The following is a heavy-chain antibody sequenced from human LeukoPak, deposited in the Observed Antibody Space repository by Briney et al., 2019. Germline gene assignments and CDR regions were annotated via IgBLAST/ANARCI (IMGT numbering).Heavy chain of an antibody. CDR3: AGGRYSSGSYYFDY. CDR1: GGSISSGSYY. Sequence: SETLSLTCTVSGGSISSGSYYWSWIRQPAGKGLEWIGRIYTSGSTNYNPSLKSRVTISVDTSKNQFSLKLSSVTAADTAVYYCAGGRYSSGSYYFDYWGQGTLVTVSS. D-gene: IGHD6-19*01. J-gene: IGHJ4*02. V-gene: IGHV4-61*02. CDR2: IYTSGST.